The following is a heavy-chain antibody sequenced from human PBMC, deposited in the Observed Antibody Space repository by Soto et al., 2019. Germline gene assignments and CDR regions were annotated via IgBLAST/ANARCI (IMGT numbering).Heavy chain of an antibody. CDR2: IYHSGST. V-gene: IGHV4-30-2*03. CDR3: ARPGSGGIAVAGTSFDY. J-gene: IGHJ4*02. Sequence: SDTLSLTCAVSGGSIRSGGYSWSWIRQPPGKGLEWIGYIYHSGSTYYNPSLKSRVTISVDTSKNQFSLKLSSVTAADTAVFFCARPGSGGIAVAGTSFDYWGQGTLVTVSS. D-gene: IGHD6-19*01. CDR1: GGSIRSGGYS.